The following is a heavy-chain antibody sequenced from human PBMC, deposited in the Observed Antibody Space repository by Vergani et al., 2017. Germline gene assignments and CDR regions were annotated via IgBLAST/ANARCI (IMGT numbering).Heavy chain of an antibody. CDR2: ISYDGSNK. J-gene: IGHJ6*03. CDR3: AKDRSRVYYYYYIDV. D-gene: IGHD2-15*01. Sequence: VQLLESGGGVVQPGRSLRLSCAASGFTFSSYGMHWVRQAPGKGLEWVAVISYDGSNKYYADSVKGRFTISRDNSKNTLYLQMNSLRAEDTAVYYCAKDRSRVYYYYYIDVWGKGTTVTVSS. V-gene: IGHV3-30*18. CDR1: GFTFSSYG.